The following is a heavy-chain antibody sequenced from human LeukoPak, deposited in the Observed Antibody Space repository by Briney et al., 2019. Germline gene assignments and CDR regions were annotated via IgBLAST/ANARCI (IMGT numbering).Heavy chain of an antibody. V-gene: IGHV1-2*02. D-gene: IGHD3-22*01. Sequence: ASVKVSCNASGYIFIGYYVHWVRQPPGQGLEWMGWINPNSGGPNYAQKFQGRVTMTRDTSLSPAYMDPSSLRSDDTAVYYCVRGDSSPYVYFDYWGQGTLVTVSS. CDR1: GYIFIGYY. J-gene: IGHJ4*02. CDR2: INPNSGGP. CDR3: VRGDSSPYVYFDY.